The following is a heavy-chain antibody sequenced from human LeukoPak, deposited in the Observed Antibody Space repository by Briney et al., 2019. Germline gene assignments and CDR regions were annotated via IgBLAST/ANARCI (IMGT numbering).Heavy chain of an antibody. Sequence: AASVKVSCKASGYTFTGYYMHWVRQVPGQGLEWMGWINPNSDGTNYAQKFRGRVTMSRDTSISTPYMELSRLRSDDTAVYYCARVRTKSYSSGWYYYGMDVWGQGTTVTVSS. CDR1: GYTFTGYY. D-gene: IGHD6-19*01. J-gene: IGHJ6*02. CDR3: ARVRTKSYSSGWYYYGMDV. V-gene: IGHV1-2*02. CDR2: INPNSDGT.